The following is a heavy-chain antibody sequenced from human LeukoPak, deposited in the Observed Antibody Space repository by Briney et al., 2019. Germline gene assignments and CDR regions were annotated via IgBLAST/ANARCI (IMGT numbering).Heavy chain of an antibody. Sequence: SETLSLTCTVSGGSISSYYWGWIRQPAGKGLEWIGRIYTSGSISGNTNYNPSLKSRVTMSVDRPKNQFSLKLSSVTAADTAVYYCARVVIRYFDWLFSKRNPTPNWFDPWGQGTLVTVSS. CDR2: IYTSGSISGNT. V-gene: IGHV4-4*07. D-gene: IGHD3-9*01. CDR3: ARVVIRYFDWLFSKRNPTPNWFDP. CDR1: GGSISSYY. J-gene: IGHJ5*02.